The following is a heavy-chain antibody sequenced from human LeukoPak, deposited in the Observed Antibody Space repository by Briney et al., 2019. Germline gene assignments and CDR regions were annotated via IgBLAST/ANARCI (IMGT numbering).Heavy chain of an antibody. J-gene: IGHJ4*02. CDR1: GPTFSSYY. D-gene: IGHD1-14*01. CDR2: INTDGGRT. CDR3: ASDSAGPRMYEY. V-gene: IGHV3-74*01. Sequence: GRSLRLSCAGSGPTFSSYYMHWVRQAPGKGLVWVSHINTDGGRTNYADSVKGRFTISRDNAKNTVYLQMNSLRAEDTAVYYCASDSAGPRMYEYWGQGTLVTVSS.